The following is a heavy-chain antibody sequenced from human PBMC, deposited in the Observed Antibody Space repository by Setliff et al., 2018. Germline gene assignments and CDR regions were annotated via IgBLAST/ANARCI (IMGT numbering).Heavy chain of an antibody. CDR2: IYYSGST. J-gene: IGHJ5*02. CDR3: ARHVLGYSSSYNWFDP. Sequence: SETLSLTCTVSGGSISSGGYYWSWIRQHPGKGLEWIGYIYYSGSTYYNPSLKSRVTISVDKSKNQFSLKLSSVTAADTAVYYCARHVLGYSSSYNWFDPWGQGTLVTVSS. CDR1: GGSISSGGYY. D-gene: IGHD6-6*01. V-gene: IGHV4-31*03.